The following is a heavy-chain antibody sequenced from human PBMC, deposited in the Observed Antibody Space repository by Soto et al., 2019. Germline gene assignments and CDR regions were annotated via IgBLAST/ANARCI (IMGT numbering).Heavy chain of an antibody. CDR1: GFTFSSYA. V-gene: IGHV3-30-3*01. CDR2: ISYDGTNK. J-gene: IGHJ4*02. D-gene: IGHD6-6*01. Sequence: QVQLVESGGGVVQPGRSLRLSCAASGFTFSSYAMHWVRQAPGKGLERVAVISYDGTNKYYADSVKGRFTISRDNSKDTLYLQMNSLRAEDTAVYFCARDDQLAVDYCGQGTLVTVSS. CDR3: ARDDQLAVDY.